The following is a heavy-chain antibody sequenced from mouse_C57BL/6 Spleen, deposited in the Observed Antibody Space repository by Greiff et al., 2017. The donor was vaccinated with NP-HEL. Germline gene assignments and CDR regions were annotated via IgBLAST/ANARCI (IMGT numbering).Heavy chain of an antibody. V-gene: IGHV1-22*01. CDR1: GYTFTDYN. CDR3: ARGHDYLFDY. Sequence: EVKLLESGPELVKPGASVKMSCKASGYTFTDYNMHWVKQSHGKSLEWIGYINPNNGGTSYNQKFKGKATLTVNKSSSTAFMELRSLTSEDSAVYYCARGHDYLFDYWGQGTTLTVSS. J-gene: IGHJ2*01. CDR2: INPNNGGT. D-gene: IGHD2-4*01.